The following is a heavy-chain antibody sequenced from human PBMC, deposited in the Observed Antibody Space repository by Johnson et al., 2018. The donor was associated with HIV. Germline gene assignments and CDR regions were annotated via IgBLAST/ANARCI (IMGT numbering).Heavy chain of an antibody. D-gene: IGHD6-19*01. V-gene: IGHV3-66*04. J-gene: IGHJ3*02. CDR3: ARPYSSAWYGAFDI. CDR1: GFTVSSNY. CDR2: IYSGGST. Sequence: EVQLVESGGGLVQPGGSLRLSCAASGFTVSSNYMSWVRQAPGKGLAWVSVIYSGGSTSYADSVTGRFTISRDNSKNTLYLQMNSLRAEDTAVYYCARPYSSAWYGAFDIWGQGTMVTVSS.